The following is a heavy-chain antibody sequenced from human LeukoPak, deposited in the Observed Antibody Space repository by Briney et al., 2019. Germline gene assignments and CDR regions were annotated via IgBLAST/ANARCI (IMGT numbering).Heavy chain of an antibody. V-gene: IGHV3-66*02. J-gene: IGHJ4*02. CDR3: ARLPTY. CDR1: GITFSDVW. CDR2: IYSDGST. Sequence: PGGSLRLSCAVSGITFSDVWMSWVRQAPGKGLEWVSVIYSDGSTYNADSVKGRFTISRDNIKNTLYLQMNSLRAEDTAVYYCARLPTYWGQGTLVTVSS.